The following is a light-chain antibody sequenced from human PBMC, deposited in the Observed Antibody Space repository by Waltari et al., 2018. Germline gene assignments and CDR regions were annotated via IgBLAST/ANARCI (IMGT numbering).Light chain of an antibody. CDR1: QSVGTY. CDR2: DAS. V-gene: IGKV3-11*01. J-gene: IGKJ2*01. CDR3: QQRSSWTPHT. Sequence: EIVLTQSPATLSLSPGETATLSCGASQSVGTYLAWYQQKTGQAPRLPIYDASTRATGIPARFRGSGSGTDFTLTISSLEPEDFALYYCQQRSSWTPHTFGQGARLEIK.